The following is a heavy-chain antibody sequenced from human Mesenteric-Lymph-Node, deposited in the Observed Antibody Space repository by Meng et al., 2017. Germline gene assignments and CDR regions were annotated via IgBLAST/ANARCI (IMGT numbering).Heavy chain of an antibody. CDR3: VRTKISSYYFDF. D-gene: IGHD6-6*01. J-gene: IGHJ4*02. Sequence: QQQQSGPGLVKPSQTLSLTCAISGDSVSSNTAAWNWIRQSPSRGLEWLGRTYYRSNWFHDYAVSLNSRVTINADTSKNEFSLHLRSVTPEDSAIYYCVRTKISSYYFDFWGQGTLVTVSS. CDR1: GDSVSSNTAA. V-gene: IGHV6-1*01. CDR2: TYYRSNWFH.